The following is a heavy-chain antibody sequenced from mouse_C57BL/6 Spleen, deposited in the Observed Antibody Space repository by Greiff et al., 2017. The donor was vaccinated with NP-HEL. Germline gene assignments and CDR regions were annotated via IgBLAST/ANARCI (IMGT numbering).Heavy chain of an antibody. CDR3: ASGLGRGAWFAY. D-gene: IGHD4-1*01. CDR2: INPNNGGT. J-gene: IGHJ3*01. Sequence: EVKLQQSGPELVKPGASVKMSCKASGYTFTDYNMHWVKQSHGKSLEWIGYINPNNGGTSYNQKFKGKATLTVNKSSSTAYMELRSLTSEDSAVYYCASGLGRGAWFAYWGQGTLVTVSA. V-gene: IGHV1-22*01. CDR1: GYTFTDYN.